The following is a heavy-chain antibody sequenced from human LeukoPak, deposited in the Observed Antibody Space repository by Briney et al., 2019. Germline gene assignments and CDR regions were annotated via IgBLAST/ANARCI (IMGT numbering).Heavy chain of an antibody. CDR1: GFTFSSYE. J-gene: IGHJ4*02. D-gene: IGHD2-15*01. V-gene: IGHV3-48*03. CDR3: ARDILIGYCSGGSCHHQY. CDR2: ISSSGSTI. Sequence: GGSLRLSCAASGFTFSSYEMNWVRQAPGKGLEWVSYISSSGSTIYYADSVKGRFTISRDNAMNSLYLQMNSLRAEDTAVYYCARDILIGYCSGGSCHHQYWGQGTLVTVSS.